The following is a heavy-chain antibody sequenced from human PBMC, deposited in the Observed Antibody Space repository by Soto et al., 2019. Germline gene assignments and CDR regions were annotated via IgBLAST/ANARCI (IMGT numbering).Heavy chain of an antibody. CDR3: AADVGGYIYGCARN. D-gene: IGHD4-17*01. Sequence: ASVKVSCKASGYSFTSYSMHWVRQAPGQRLEWMGWINVGSGNAKYAQMLQERIALTRDTSATTAYMELSSLRPEDTAVYYCAADVGGYIYGCARNWRPGSLVTVAS. CDR1: GYSFTSYS. CDR2: INVGSGNA. J-gene: IGHJ4*02. V-gene: IGHV1-3*01.